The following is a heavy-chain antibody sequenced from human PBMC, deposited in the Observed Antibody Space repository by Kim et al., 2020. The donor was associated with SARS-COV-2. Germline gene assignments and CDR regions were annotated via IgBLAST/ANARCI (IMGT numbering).Heavy chain of an antibody. J-gene: IGHJ3*02. CDR3: ARDVGTAMVTYAFDI. V-gene: IGHV3-33*05. CDR2: ISYDGSNK. Sequence: GGSLRLSCAASGFTFSSYGMHWVRQAPGKGLEWVAVISYDGSNKYYADSVKGRFTISRDNSKNTLYLQMNSLRAEDTAVYYCARDVGTAMVTYAFDIWG. CDR1: GFTFSSYG. D-gene: IGHD5-18*01.